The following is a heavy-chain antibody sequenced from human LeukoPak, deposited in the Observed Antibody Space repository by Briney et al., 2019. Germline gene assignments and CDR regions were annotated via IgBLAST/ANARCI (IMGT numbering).Heavy chain of an antibody. CDR2: ISSNGGRT. CDR1: GFTFRSYG. V-gene: IGHV3-64*01. Sequence: PGGSLRLSCAASGFTFRSYGMHWVRQAPGKGLEYVSAISSNGGRTYYANSVKGRFTISRDNSRNTLYLQMNSLRAEDTAVYYCAKEMKPWMHFDYWGQGTLVTVSS. D-gene: IGHD5-12*01. J-gene: IGHJ4*02. CDR3: AKEMKPWMHFDY.